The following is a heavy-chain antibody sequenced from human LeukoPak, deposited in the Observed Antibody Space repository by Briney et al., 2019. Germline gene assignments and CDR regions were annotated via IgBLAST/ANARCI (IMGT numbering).Heavy chain of an antibody. D-gene: IGHD3-10*01. J-gene: IGHJ6*03. CDR3: ARGSYYYGSESYYYYYYYYMDV. V-gene: IGHV1-69*05. CDR1: GGTFSSYA. Sequence: SAKVSCKASGGTFSSYAISWVRQAPGQGLEWMGGIIPIFGTANYAQKFQGRVTITTDESTSTAYMELSSLRSEDTAVYYCARGSYYYGSESYYYYYYYYMDVWGKGTTVTVFS. CDR2: IIPIFGTA.